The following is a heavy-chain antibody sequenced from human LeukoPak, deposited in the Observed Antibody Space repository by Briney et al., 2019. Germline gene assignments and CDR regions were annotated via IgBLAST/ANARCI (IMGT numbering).Heavy chain of an antibody. D-gene: IGHD6-13*01. CDR2: IYYSGST. CDR3: ARVGTGGWYFDL. CDR1: GASFISHY. J-gene: IGHJ2*01. V-gene: IGHV4-59*11. Sequence: TSETLSLTCTVSGASFISHYGSWIRQPPGKGLEWIGYIYYSGSTNYNPSLRGRVTISVDTSKNQFSLKLYSVTAADTAVYYCARVGTGGWYFDLWGRGTLVTVSS.